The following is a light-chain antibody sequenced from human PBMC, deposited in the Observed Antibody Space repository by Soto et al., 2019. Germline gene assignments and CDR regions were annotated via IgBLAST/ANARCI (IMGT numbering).Light chain of an antibody. CDR2: GSS. CDR1: QDVISSY. CDR3: QQRSNWPRT. V-gene: IGKV3D-20*02. Sequence: EIVLTQSPGTLSVSPGERVPLSCSASQDVISSYLAWYQQRRGQAPRLLIYGSSSRATGIPDRFSGSGSGTDVTLTISSLEPEDFAVYYCQQRSNWPRTFGQGTKVDI. J-gene: IGKJ1*01.